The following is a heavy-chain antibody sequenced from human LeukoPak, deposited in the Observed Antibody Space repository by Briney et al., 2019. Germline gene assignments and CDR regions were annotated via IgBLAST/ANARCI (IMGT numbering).Heavy chain of an antibody. V-gene: IGHV3-15*01. CDR2: IKSKTDGGTT. CDR1: GFTFSNAW. CDR3: ARDEDYGGNLDAFDI. Sequence: MAGGSLRLSCAASGFTFSNAWMSWVRQAPGKGLEWVGRIKSKTDGGTTDYAAPVKGRFTISRDNAKNSLYLQMNSLRAEDTAVYYCARDEDYGGNLDAFDIWGQGTMVTVSS. J-gene: IGHJ3*02. D-gene: IGHD4-23*01.